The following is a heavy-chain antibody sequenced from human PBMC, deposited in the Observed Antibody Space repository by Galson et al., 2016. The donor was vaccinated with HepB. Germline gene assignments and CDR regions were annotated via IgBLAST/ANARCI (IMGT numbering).Heavy chain of an antibody. CDR2: ITPNAGNT. Sequence: SVKVSCKASGYTFTDYSDYYLHWVRQVPGQGLEWMGMITPNAGNTKFAQRFQDRLSMARDPSTTTVYMELSSLTFEDTAVYYYARGNRVVVIPTTKFDPWGQGTLVTVSS. J-gene: IGHJ5*02. CDR3: ARGNRVVVIPTTKFDP. V-gene: IGHV1-46*01. CDR1: GYTFTDYSDYY. D-gene: IGHD2-2*01.